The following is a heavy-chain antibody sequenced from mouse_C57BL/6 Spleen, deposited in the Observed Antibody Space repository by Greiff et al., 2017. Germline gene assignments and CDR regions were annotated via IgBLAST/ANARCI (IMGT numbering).Heavy chain of an antibody. D-gene: IGHD2-5*01. CDR2: IYPSDSAT. CDR3: ARETWSKRDYAMDY. Sequence: VKQRPEQGLEWIGYIYPSDSATHYNQKFEDKATWTVDKSSSTAYMQLSSLTSEDSAVYYCARETWSKRDYAMDYWGQGTSVTVSS. V-gene: IGHV1-61*01. J-gene: IGHJ4*01.